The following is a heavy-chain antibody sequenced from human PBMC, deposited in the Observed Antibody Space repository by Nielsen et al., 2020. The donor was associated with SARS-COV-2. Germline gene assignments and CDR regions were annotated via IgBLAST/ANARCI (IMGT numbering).Heavy chain of an antibody. J-gene: IGHJ5*02. V-gene: IGHV3-21*01. Sequence: GGSLRLSCAASGFTFSSYSMNWVRQAPGKGLEWVSSISSSSSYIYYADSVKGRFTISRDNAKNSLCLQMNSLRAEDTAVYYCARAQAPQYSSGWYWRDWFDPWGQGTLVTVSS. CDR1: GFTFSSYS. CDR3: ARAQAPQYSSGWYWRDWFDP. CDR2: ISSSSSYI. D-gene: IGHD6-19*01.